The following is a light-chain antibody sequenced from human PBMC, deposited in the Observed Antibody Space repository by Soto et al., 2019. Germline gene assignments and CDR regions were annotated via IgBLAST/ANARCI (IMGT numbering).Light chain of an antibody. J-gene: IGLJ1*01. V-gene: IGLV1-51*02. Sequence: QAVLTQPPSVSAAPGQTVTISCSGSSSNIGNNYVSWYQQLPGTAPKLLIYENNKRPPGIPDRFSGSKSGTSATLGITGLQTGDEADYYCGTWDSSLSVYVFGTGTKLTVL. CDR2: ENN. CDR3: GTWDSSLSVYV. CDR1: SSNIGNNY.